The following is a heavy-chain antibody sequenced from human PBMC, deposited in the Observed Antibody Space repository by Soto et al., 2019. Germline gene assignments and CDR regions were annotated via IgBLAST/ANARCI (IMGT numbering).Heavy chain of an antibody. CDR2: INRSRST. J-gene: IGHJ4*02. CDR3: ARGGRGYSYGYGFDY. D-gene: IGHD5-18*01. V-gene: IGHV4-34*01. Sequence: PSETLSLTCAVYGESFSGYYWSWIRQPPGKGLEWIGEINRSRSTNHNPSLKSRVTISVDTSKNQFSLKLSSVTAADTAVYYCARGGRGYSYGYGFDYWGQGTLVTVSS. CDR1: GESFSGYY.